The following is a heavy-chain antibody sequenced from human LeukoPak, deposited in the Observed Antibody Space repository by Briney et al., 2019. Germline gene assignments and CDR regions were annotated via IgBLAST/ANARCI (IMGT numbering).Heavy chain of an antibody. CDR2: ISSSSSYI. J-gene: IGHJ4*02. V-gene: IGHV3-21*01. D-gene: IGHD2-21*01. CDR3: ARGGDFDY. Sequence: GGSLRLSCAASGFTFSSYGMHWVRQAPGKGLEWVSSISSSSSYIYYADSVKGRFTISRDNAKNSLYLQMNSLGAEDTAVYYCARGGDFDYWGQGTLVTVSS. CDR1: GFTFSSYG.